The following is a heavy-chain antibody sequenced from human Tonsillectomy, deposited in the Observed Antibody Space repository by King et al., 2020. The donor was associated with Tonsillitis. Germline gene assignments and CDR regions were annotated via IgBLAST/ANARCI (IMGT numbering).Heavy chain of an antibody. J-gene: IGHJ3*01. D-gene: IGHD3-3*01. CDR2: ISGSGGNT. V-gene: IGHV3-23*04. CDR3: AKTNYDFWSCFTAGAFDV. Sequence: VQLVESGGGLVQPGGSLRLSCAASGFTFNDYAMSWVRRAPGKGLEWVSTISGSGGNTYYADSVKGRFTISRDNSKNTLYLQMNSLRAEDTAVYYCAKTNYDFWSCFTAGAFDVWGQGAMVTVSS. CDR1: GFTFNDYA.